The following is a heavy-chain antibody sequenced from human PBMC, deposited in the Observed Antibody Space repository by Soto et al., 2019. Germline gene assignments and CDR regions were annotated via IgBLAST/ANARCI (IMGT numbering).Heavy chain of an antibody. CDR1: GFTFRGYA. V-gene: IGHV3-33*01. J-gene: IGHJ4*02. Sequence: QVQLVESGGGVVQPGRSLRLSCAASGFTFRGYAMHWVRQAPGKGLDWVAVIWYDGSNKYYSDSVEGRFTISRDNSKNMVYLEMNSLRAEDTAVYYCARDRVAGTSRSSVYFDYWGQGTQVTVSS. D-gene: IGHD6-19*01. CDR3: ARDRVAGTSRSSVYFDY. CDR2: IWYDGSNK.